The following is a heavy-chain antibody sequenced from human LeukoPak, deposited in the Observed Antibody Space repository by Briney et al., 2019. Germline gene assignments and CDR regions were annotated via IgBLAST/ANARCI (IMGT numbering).Heavy chain of an antibody. V-gene: IGHV3-30*02. J-gene: IGHJ5*02. CDR1: GXSFSDFG. CDR2: IRYDGSNK. Sequence: GGSLRLSCAASGXSFSDFGMHWVRQAPGKGLEWVAFIRYDGSNKYYADSVKGRFTISRDDSKNTLYLQMNSLRAEDTAVYYCATDVHPGNNWFDPWGQGTLVTVSS. CDR3: ATDVHPGNNWFDP. D-gene: IGHD1-1*01.